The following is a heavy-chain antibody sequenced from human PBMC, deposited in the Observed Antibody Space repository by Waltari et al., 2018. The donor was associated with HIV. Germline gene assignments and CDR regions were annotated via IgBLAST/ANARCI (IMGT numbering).Heavy chain of an antibody. V-gene: IGHV4-39*01. CDR1: GGSISDSSSY. CDR3: ARPPHTGDLGDY. Sequence: QLQLHESGPGLVKPSETLSLTCTVSGGSISDSSSYWAWIRQTPGKGLEWIGSYFLGGVTSYLPALKTRLSISVDSSRNQLSLKLRSVNATDTAVYFCARPPHTGDLGDYWGRGTLVTVSS. CDR2: YFLGGVT. D-gene: IGHD7-27*01. J-gene: IGHJ4*02.